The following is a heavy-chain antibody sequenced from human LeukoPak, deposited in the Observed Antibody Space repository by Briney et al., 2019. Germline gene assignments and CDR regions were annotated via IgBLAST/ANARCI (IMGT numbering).Heavy chain of an antibody. Sequence: ASVKVSCKASGYTFTSYDINWVRQATGQGLEWMGWTNPNSGNTGYAQKFQGRVTMTRNTSISTAYMELSSLRSEDTAVYYCARGYCSSTSCYHGFDYYYGMDVWGQGTTVTVSS. J-gene: IGHJ6*02. D-gene: IGHD2-2*01. V-gene: IGHV1-8*01. CDR2: TNPNSGNT. CDR3: ARGYCSSTSCYHGFDYYYGMDV. CDR1: GYTFTSYD.